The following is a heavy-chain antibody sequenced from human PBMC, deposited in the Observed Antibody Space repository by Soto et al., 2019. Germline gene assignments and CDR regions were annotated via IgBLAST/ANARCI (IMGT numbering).Heavy chain of an antibody. J-gene: IGHJ4*02. Sequence: EVQLVESGGDLVQRGGSLRLSCVGSGFTFSVYSMNWVRQAPGKGLAWFESITSDTKTIKYADSVKGRFTISRDNAKNSVYLQMNSLRDEDTAVYYCARSVEGHFDYWGQGPVVTVSS. V-gene: IGHV3-48*02. D-gene: IGHD6-19*01. CDR2: ITSDTKTI. CDR1: GFTFSVYS. CDR3: ARSVEGHFDY.